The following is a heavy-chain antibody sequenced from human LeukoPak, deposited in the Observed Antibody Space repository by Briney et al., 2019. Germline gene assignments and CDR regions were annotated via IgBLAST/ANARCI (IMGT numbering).Heavy chain of an antibody. CDR2: ISAYNGNT. CDR3: AIDSSGWYRPNY. Sequence: ASVKVSCKASGYTFTSYGISWVRQAPGQGLEWMGWISAYNGNTNYAQKLQGRVTMTKDTSTSTAYMELRSLRSDDTAVYYCAIDSSGWYRPNYWGQGTLVTVSS. CDR1: GYTFTSYG. D-gene: IGHD6-19*01. J-gene: IGHJ4*02. V-gene: IGHV1-18*01.